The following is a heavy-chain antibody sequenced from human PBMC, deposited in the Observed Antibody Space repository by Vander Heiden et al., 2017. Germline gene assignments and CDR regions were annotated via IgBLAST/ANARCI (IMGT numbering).Heavy chain of an antibody. D-gene: IGHD4-17*01. Sequence: EVQLVESGGGLVQPGGSLRLSCAASGITVSNYWMSWVRQALGKGLEWVANIKHDGSEQNQVDSVKGRFTISRDNAKNSLYLQMNSLRAEDTAVYYCAIGDDFDYWGQGTLVTVSS. CDR2: IKHDGSEQ. V-gene: IGHV3-7*01. CDR1: GITVSNYW. CDR3: AIGDDFDY. J-gene: IGHJ4*02.